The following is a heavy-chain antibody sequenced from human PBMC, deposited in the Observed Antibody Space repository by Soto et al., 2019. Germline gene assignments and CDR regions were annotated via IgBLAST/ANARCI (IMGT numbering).Heavy chain of an antibody. V-gene: IGHV1-69*06. CDR3: ARSPGVFDY. CDR1: GGTFSSLA. Sequence: QVQLVQSGADVKKPGSSVKVSCKASGGTFSSLAISWVRQAPGQGLEWMGGLVPVFGTANYAQKFQGRVTITADTSTSTSYMELGSLRSEDTAVYYCARSPGVFDYWGQGTLVTVSS. CDR2: LVPVFGTA. J-gene: IGHJ4*02. D-gene: IGHD3-10*01.